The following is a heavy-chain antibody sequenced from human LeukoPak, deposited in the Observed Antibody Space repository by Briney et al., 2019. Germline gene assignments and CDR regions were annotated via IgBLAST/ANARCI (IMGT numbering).Heavy chain of an antibody. Sequence: GRSLRLSCVVSGFTFSYYGMHWVRQAPGKGLEWVAVISYDGSNKYYADSVKGRFTISRDNSKNTLYLQMNSLRAEDTAVYYCARDRWDLWSPYYYYGMDVWGQGTTVTVSS. CDR2: ISYDGSNK. V-gene: IGHV3-30*03. D-gene: IGHD1-26*01. J-gene: IGHJ6*02. CDR3: ARDRWDLWSPYYYYGMDV. CDR1: GFTFSYYG.